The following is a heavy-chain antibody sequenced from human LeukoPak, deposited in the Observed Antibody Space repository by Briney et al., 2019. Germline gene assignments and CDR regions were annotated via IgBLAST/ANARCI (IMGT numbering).Heavy chain of an antibody. D-gene: IGHD2-2*01. V-gene: IGHV1-8*01. CDR2: MNPNSGNT. Sequence: EASVKVCCKASGYTFTSYDINWVRQATGQGLEWMGWMNPNSGNTGYAQKLQGRVTMTTDTSTSTAYMELRSLRSDDTAVYYCARVDVVVVPAPTGYWGQGTLVTVSS. CDR1: GYTFTSYD. J-gene: IGHJ4*02. CDR3: ARVDVVVVPAPTGY.